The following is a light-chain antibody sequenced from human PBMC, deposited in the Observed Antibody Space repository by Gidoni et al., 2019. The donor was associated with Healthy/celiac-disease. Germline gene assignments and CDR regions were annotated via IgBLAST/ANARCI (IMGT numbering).Light chain of an antibody. CDR2: DVS. V-gene: IGLV2-14*01. Sequence: QSALTQPASVSGSPGQSITLSCTGTSSDMGGYNYVSWYQQHPGKAPKLMIYDVSNRPSGVSNRFSGSKSGNTASLTISGLQAEDEADYYCSSYASSTPYVFGTGTKVT. CDR3: SSYASSTPYV. CDR1: SSDMGGYNY. J-gene: IGLJ1*01.